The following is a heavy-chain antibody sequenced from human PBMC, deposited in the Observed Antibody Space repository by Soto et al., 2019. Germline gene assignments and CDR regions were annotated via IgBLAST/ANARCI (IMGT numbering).Heavy chain of an antibody. J-gene: IGHJ4*02. V-gene: IGHV4-30-4*01. CDR1: GGSISSGDYY. CDR2: IYYSGST. D-gene: IGHD3-22*01. Sequence: PSETLSLTCTVSGGSISSGDYYWSWIRQPPGKGLEWIGYIYYSGSTYYNPSLKSRVTISVDTSKDQFSLKLSSVTAADTAVYYCARYYYDGSGYFDYWGQGTLVTVSS. CDR3: ARYYYDGSGYFDY.